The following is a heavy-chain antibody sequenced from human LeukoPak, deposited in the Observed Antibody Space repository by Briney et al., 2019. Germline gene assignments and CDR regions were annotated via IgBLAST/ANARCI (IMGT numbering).Heavy chain of an antibody. D-gene: IGHD2-2*02. J-gene: IGHJ4*02. CDR3: ARVGTPSIVVVPAAIRN. V-gene: IGHV3-21*01. Sequence: GGSLRLSCAASGFTFSSYSMNWVRQAPGKGLEWVSSISSSSSYTYYADSVKGRFTISRDNAKNSLYLQMNSLRAEDTAVYYCARVGTPSIVVVPAAIRNWGQGTLVTVSS. CDR2: ISSSSSYT. CDR1: GFTFSSYS.